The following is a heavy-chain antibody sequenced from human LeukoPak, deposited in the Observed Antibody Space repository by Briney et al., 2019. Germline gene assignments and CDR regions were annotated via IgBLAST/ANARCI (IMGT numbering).Heavy chain of an antibody. V-gene: IGHV3-21*01. CDR1: GFTFSSYS. J-gene: IGHJ4*02. CDR3: ARGLRAYKGLDY. D-gene: IGHD3-16*01. Sequence: PGGSLRLSCAASGFTFSSYSMNWVRQAPGKGLEWVSSISSSSSYIYYADSVKGRFTISRDNAKNSLYLQMNSLRAEDTAVYYCARGLRAYKGLDYWGQGTLVTVSS. CDR2: ISSSSSYI.